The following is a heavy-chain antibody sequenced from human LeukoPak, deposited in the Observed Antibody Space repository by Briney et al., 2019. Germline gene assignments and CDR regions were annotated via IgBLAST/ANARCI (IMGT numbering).Heavy chain of an antibody. Sequence: SVKVSCKASGGTFSSYAISWVRQAPGQGLEWMGGIIPIFGTANYAHKFQGRVTMTADESTSTVYMELSSLTSEDTAVYYCARDRYFDNSGYYFESEYWGQGTLVTVSS. D-gene: IGHD3-22*01. CDR2: IIPIFGTA. CDR1: GGTFSSYA. V-gene: IGHV1-69*13. CDR3: ARDRYFDNSGYYFESEY. J-gene: IGHJ4*02.